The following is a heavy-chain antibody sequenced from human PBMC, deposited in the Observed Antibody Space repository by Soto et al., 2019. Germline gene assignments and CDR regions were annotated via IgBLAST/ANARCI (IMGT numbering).Heavy chain of an antibody. CDR2: VSIGGST. V-gene: IGHV3-23*01. CDR3: AKRRGAGGHFDY. D-gene: IGHD2-15*01. CDR1: GFTFSSYA. Sequence: PGGSLRLSCAASGFTFSSYAMGWVRHGPGSGLEWVAVVSIGGSTHYADSVRGRFTISRDNSKNTLSLQMNSLTAEDTAVYFCAKRRGAGGHFDYWGQGALVTVSS. J-gene: IGHJ4*02.